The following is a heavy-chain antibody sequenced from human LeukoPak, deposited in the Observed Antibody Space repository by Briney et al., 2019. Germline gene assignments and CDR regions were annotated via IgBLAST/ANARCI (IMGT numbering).Heavy chain of an antibody. CDR2: ISWNSGSI. J-gene: IGHJ4*02. D-gene: IGHD6-19*01. Sequence: GGSLRLSCAASGFTFDDYAMHWVRQAPGKGLEWVSGISWNSGSIGCADSVKGRFTISRDNSNNMLYLQMNSLRAEDTAVYYCATSNPGTAVDDYWGQGTLVTVSS. CDR1: GFTFDDYA. V-gene: IGHV3-9*01. CDR3: ATSNPGTAVDDY.